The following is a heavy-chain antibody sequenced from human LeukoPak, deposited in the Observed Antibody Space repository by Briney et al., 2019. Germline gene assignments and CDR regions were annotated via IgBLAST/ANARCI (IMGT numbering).Heavy chain of an antibody. J-gene: IGHJ4*02. CDR3: AKNYGSGSSFDFDY. D-gene: IGHD3-10*01. CDR1: GFTFSSYG. Sequence: GGSLRLSCAASGFTFSSYGMSWVRQAPGKGLEWVSAISGSGGSTYYADSVKGRFTISRDNSKNTLYLQMNSLRAEDTAVYYCAKNYGSGSSFDFDYWGQGTLVTVSS. V-gene: IGHV3-23*01. CDR2: ISGSGGST.